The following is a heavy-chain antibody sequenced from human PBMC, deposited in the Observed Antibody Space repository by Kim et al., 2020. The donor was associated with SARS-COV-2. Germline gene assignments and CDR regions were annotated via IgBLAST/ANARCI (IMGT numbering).Heavy chain of an antibody. J-gene: IGHJ5*02. V-gene: IGHV4-59*08. D-gene: IGHD3-16*01. CDR2: IYYSWST. CDR3: ARCHSPIIITS. Sequence: SETLSLTCTVSGGSISSYYWSWIRQPPGKGLEWIGYIYYSWSTNYNPSLKSRVTISVDTSKNQFSLTLSSVTAADTAVYYCARCHSPIIITSWGQGTMVTVSS. CDR1: GGSISSYY.